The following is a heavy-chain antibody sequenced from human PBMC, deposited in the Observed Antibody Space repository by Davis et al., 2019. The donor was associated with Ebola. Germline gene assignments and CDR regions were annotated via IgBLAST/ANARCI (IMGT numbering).Heavy chain of an antibody. J-gene: IGHJ4*02. V-gene: IGHV5-51*01. D-gene: IGHD3-22*01. Sequence: GESLKISCKGSGYSFTSYWIGWVRQMPGKGLEWMGTVYPGDSETRYSPSFQGQVTISADKSIDTAYLQWSSLKASDTAMYLCARIGDDSTGYYLFDNWGQGTLVTVSS. CDR3: ARIGDDSTGYYLFDN. CDR2: VYPGDSET. CDR1: GYSFTSYW.